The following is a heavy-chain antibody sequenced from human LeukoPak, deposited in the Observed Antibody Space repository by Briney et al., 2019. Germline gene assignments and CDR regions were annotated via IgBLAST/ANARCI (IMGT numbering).Heavy chain of an antibody. Sequence: PGGSLRLSCAASGFTFSSYWMNWVRQAPGQGLEWVANIKHDASEIYYVDSVKGRFTISRDNAKNSLYLQMKNPRAEDTAVYYCEGERRDAFDVWGQGTMVTVSS. CDR3: EGERRDAFDV. J-gene: IGHJ3*01. CDR2: IKHDASEI. V-gene: IGHV3-7*01. CDR1: GFTFSSYW.